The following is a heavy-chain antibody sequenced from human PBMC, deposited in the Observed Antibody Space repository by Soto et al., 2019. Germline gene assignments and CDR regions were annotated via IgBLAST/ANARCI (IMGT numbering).Heavy chain of an antibody. V-gene: IGHV1-18*01. Sequence: QVQLVQSGAEVKKPGASVKVSCKTSGYTFTSYHISWVRQAPGQGLEWMGWISAYNTNTNYARKFQGRVTMTTDTLTGTAYMELRSLTSDDTAVYYCARDTPPTDYWGQGTLVTVSS. J-gene: IGHJ4*02. CDR2: ISAYNTNT. CDR1: GYTFTSYH. CDR3: ARDTPPTDY.